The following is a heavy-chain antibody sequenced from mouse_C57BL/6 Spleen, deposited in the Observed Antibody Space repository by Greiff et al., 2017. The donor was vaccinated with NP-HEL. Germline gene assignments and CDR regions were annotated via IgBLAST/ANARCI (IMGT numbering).Heavy chain of an antibody. V-gene: IGHV5-16*01. J-gene: IGHJ4*01. CDR2: INYDGSST. CDR1: GFTFSDYY. CDR3: AREEKYAMDY. Sequence: EVKLVESEGGLVQPGSSMKLSCTASGFTFSDYYMAWVRQVPEKGLEWVANINYDGSSTYYLDSLKSRFIISRDNAKNILYLQMSSLKSEDTATYYCAREEKYAMDYWGQGTSVTVSS.